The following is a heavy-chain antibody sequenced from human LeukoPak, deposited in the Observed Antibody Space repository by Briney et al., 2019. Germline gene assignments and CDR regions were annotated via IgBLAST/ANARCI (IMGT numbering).Heavy chain of an antibody. D-gene: IGHD4-17*01. V-gene: IGHV4-39*07. CDR2: IYYSGST. J-gene: IGHJ3*02. CDR3: ARDLYGDYLDAFDI. CDR1: GGSISSSSYY. Sequence: SETLSLTCTVSGGSISSSSYYWGWLRQPPGKGLEWIGSIYYSGSTYYNPSLKSRVTISVDASKNQFSLKLSSVTAADTAAYYCARDLYGDYLDAFDIWGQGTMVTVSS.